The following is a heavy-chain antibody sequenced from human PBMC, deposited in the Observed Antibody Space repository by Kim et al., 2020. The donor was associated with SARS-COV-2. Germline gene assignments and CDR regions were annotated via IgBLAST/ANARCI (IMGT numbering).Heavy chain of an antibody. CDR1: GGSIGSYY. CDR3: AKGGPNLFDP. Sequence: SETLSLTCTVSGGSIGSYYWSWIRQPPGKGLEWIGYIFYSGSTNYNPSLKSRVTILVDTSKNQFSLKLNYVTAADTAVYYCAKGGPNLFDPWGQGTLVTVSS. J-gene: IGHJ5*02. V-gene: IGHV4-59*01. CDR2: IFYSGST. D-gene: IGHD2-8*01.